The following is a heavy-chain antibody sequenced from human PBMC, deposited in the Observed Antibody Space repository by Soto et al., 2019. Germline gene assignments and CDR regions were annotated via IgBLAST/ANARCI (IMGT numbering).Heavy chain of an antibody. D-gene: IGHD3-3*01. Sequence: QLQLQESGPGLVKPSETLSLSCAVSGDSISSSSSYYWGWIRQPPGKGLGWVANMYYSGSKYYNPALKSQVTISLETSKHHFSLTLSSVTAADTAVYYCARIKIVGILTYYMDVWGKGTTVTVSS. J-gene: IGHJ6*03. CDR1: GDSISSSSSYY. CDR3: ARIKIVGILTYYMDV. V-gene: IGHV4-39*02. CDR2: MYYSGSK.